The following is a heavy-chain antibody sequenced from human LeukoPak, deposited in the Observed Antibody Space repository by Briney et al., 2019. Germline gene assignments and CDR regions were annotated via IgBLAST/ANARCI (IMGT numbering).Heavy chain of an antibody. CDR2: INHSGST. Sequence: SETLSLTCAVYGGSFSGYYWSWIRQPPGKGLEWFGEINHSGSTNYNPSLKSRVTISVDTSKNQFSLKLSSVTAADTAVYYCARGLKWLRSLTPLDAFDIWGQGIMVTVSS. CDR1: GGSFSGYY. D-gene: IGHD5-12*01. V-gene: IGHV4-34*01. CDR3: ARGLKWLRSLTPLDAFDI. J-gene: IGHJ3*02.